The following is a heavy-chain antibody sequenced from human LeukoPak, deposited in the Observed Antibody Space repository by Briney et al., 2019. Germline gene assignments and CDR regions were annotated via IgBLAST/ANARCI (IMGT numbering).Heavy chain of an antibody. D-gene: IGHD5/OR15-5a*01. CDR3: ARDKGLPQAFDI. J-gene: IGHJ3*02. V-gene: IGHV4-59*01. Sequence: PSETLSLTCAVSGGSISSSYWTWIRQPPGKGLEWIGYIFYTGSTNYNPSLKSRVTIPVDTSKNQLSLRLSSVTVADTAVYYCARDKGLPQAFDIWGQGTMVTVSS. CDR1: GGSISSSY. CDR2: IFYTGST.